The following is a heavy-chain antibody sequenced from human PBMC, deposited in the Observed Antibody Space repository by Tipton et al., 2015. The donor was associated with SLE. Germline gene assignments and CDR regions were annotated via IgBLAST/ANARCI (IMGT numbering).Heavy chain of an antibody. CDR1: GFTFSSYE. D-gene: IGHD2-15*01. Sequence: SLRLSCAASGFTFSSYEMNWVRQAPGKGLEWVSYISSSGTTIYYADSVKGRFTISRDNAKNSLYLQMNSLRAEDTAVYYCATSRGYCSGYDPWGQGTLVTVSS. J-gene: IGHJ5*02. CDR3: ATSRGYCSGYDP. CDR2: ISSSGTTI. V-gene: IGHV3-48*03.